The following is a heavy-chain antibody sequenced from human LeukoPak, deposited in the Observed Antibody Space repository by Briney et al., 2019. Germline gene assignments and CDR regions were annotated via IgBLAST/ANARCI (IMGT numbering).Heavy chain of an antibody. Sequence: GGSLRLSCAASGFTFSSYGMSWVRQAPGKGLEWVSVIYSGGSTYYADSVKGRFTISRDNSKNTLYLQMNSLRAEDTAVYYCARGGDGSGSYPQYYYYYYMDVWGKGTTVTISS. D-gene: IGHD3-10*01. CDR3: ARGGDGSGSYPQYYYYYYMDV. J-gene: IGHJ6*03. CDR2: IYSGGST. CDR1: GFTFSSYG. V-gene: IGHV3-66*01.